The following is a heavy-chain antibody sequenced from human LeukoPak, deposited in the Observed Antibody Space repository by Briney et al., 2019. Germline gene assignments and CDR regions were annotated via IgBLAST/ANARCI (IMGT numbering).Heavy chain of an antibody. Sequence: GGSLRLSCAASGFTFSSYSMNWVRQAPGKGLEWVSYISSDSTTIYYADSVKGRFTISRDNARNSLYLQMNSLRDEDTAVYYCGRGRAYWGQGTLVSASS. CDR2: ISSDSTTI. CDR1: GFTFSSYS. V-gene: IGHV3-48*02. J-gene: IGHJ4*02. CDR3: GRGRAY.